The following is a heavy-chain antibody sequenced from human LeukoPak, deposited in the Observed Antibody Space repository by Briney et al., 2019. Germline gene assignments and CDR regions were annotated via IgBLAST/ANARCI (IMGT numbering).Heavy chain of an antibody. CDR1: GGSISSSTYY. D-gene: IGHD3-10*01. Sequence: PSETLSLTCSVSGGSISSSTYYWGWIRQPPGKGLEWIGNIYYSGSTNYNPSLKSRVTISVDTSKNQLSLKLTSVTAADTAVYYCASRDFDSGGSQHPYYMDIWGKGTTGTVSS. V-gene: IGHV4-39*01. CDR2: IYYSGST. J-gene: IGHJ6*03. CDR3: ASRDFDSGGSQHPYYMDI.